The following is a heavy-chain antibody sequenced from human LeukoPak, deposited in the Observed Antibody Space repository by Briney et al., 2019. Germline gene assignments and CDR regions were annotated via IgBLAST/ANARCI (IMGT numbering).Heavy chain of an antibody. V-gene: IGHV3-30*18. CDR3: AKDVGATGAFDI. Sequence: GRSLRLSCAASGLTFSSHGMHWVRQAPGKGLEWVAVISHDGSRKYYADSVKGRFTVSRDNSKNTLYVQMNSLRAEDTAVYYCAKDVGATGAFDIWGQGTMVTVSS. CDR2: ISHDGSRK. D-gene: IGHD1-26*01. CDR1: GLTFSSHG. J-gene: IGHJ3*02.